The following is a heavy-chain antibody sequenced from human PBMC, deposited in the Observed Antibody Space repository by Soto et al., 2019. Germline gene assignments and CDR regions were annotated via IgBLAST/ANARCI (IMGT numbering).Heavy chain of an antibody. Sequence: SETLSLTCTVSGGSISSGGYCWSWIRQHPGKGLEWIGYIYYSGSTYYNPSLKSRVTISVDTSKNQFSLKLSSVTAADTAVYYCVRQSTDYYMDVWGKGTTVTVSS. CDR1: GGSISSGGYC. CDR2: IYYSGST. CDR3: VRQSTDYYMDV. J-gene: IGHJ6*03. V-gene: IGHV4-31*03.